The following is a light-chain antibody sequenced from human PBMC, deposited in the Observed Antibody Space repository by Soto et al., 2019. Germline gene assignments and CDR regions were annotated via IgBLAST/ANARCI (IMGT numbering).Light chain of an antibody. CDR3: QQYNNWLIT. CDR2: GVS. J-gene: IGKJ5*01. V-gene: IGKV3-15*01. CDR1: QSVSSD. Sequence: EIVLTQSPGTLSLSPGERATLSCRASQSVSSDLAWYQHKPGQAPRLLIFGVSTRATDIPARFSGSGSGTEFTLTISSLQSEDFAVYYCQQYNNWLITFGQGTRLEVK.